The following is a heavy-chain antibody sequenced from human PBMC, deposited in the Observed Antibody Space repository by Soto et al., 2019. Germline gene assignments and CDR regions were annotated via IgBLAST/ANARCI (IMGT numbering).Heavy chain of an antibody. J-gene: IGHJ5*02. D-gene: IGHD6-19*01. CDR2: ISAYNGNT. Sequence: ASVKVSCKXSGYTFTSYGISWVRQAPGQGLEWMGRISAYNGNTNYAQKLQGRVTMTTDTSTSTAYMELRSLRSDDTAAYYCARDSSGRFDPWGQGTLVTVSS. CDR3: ARDSSGRFDP. CDR1: GYTFTSYG. V-gene: IGHV1-18*01.